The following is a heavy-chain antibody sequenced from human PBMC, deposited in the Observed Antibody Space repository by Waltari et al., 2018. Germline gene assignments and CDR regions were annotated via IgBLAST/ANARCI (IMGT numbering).Heavy chain of an antibody. V-gene: IGHV3-23*01. Sequence: EVQLLESGGGLVQPGGSLRLSCSAPGLHFSRYAMRCARQAPGKGLEWVSAISGSGGSTYYADSVKGRFTISRDNSKNTLYLQMNSLRAEDTAVYYCAKDRLWFGEPNFDYWGQGTLVTVSS. D-gene: IGHD3-10*01. CDR3: AKDRLWFGEPNFDY. CDR1: GLHFSRYA. CDR2: ISGSGGST. J-gene: IGHJ4*02.